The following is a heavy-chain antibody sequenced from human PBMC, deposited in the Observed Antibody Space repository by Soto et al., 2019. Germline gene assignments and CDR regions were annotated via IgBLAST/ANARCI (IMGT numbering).Heavy chain of an antibody. V-gene: IGHV5-51*01. J-gene: IGHJ4*02. Sequence: PGESLKISCKVSGYSISSNAIAWVRQMPGKGLEWMGLIYPHDSGIRYSPSFEGRVTISADTSANTAYLHFRALKASDTAVYYCARSQALDFWGQGTLVTSPQ. CDR3: ARSQALDF. CDR1: GYSISSNA. CDR2: IYPHDSGI.